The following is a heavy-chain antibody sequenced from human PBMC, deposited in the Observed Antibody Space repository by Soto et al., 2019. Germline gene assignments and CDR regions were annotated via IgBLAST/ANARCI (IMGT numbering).Heavy chain of an antibody. D-gene: IGHD4-17*01. CDR1: GESFSGYY. J-gene: IGHJ4*02. CDR3: ARPLTAVTSSLVY. Sequence: QVQLQQWGAGLLKPSETLSLTCAVYGESFSGYYWTWIRQPPGQGLEWIGEINHSGSINYNPSLKSRVTISTDTSKNQFSLKVRSVTAADTAVYYCARPLTAVTSSLVYWGQGTLVTVSS. V-gene: IGHV4-34*01. CDR2: INHSGSI.